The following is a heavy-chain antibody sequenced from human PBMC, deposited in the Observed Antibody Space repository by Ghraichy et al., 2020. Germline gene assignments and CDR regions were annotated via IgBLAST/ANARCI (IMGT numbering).Heavy chain of an antibody. CDR2: ISAYNGNT. CDR1: GYTFTSYG. CDR3: ARDSAVTTLEDAFDI. V-gene: IGHV1-18*04. J-gene: IGHJ3*02. Sequence: ASVKVSCKASGYTFTSYGISWVRQAPGQGLEWMGWISAYNGNTNYAQKLQGRVTMTTDTSTSTAYMELRSLRSDDTAVYYCARDSAVTTLEDAFDIWGQGTMVTVSS. D-gene: IGHD4-17*01.